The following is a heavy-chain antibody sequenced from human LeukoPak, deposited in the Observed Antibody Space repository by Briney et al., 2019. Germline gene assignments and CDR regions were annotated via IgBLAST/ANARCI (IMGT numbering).Heavy chain of an antibody. CDR1: GYSISSGYY. D-gene: IGHD6-13*01. V-gene: IGHV4-38-2*02. Sequence: SETLSLTCTVSGYSISSGYYWGWIRQPPGKGLEWIGNIYPTGSTYYNPSLKSRVTISVDTSKNQFSLKVSSVSAADTAVYYCARAYSSSWYWNWFDPWGQGTLVTVSS. J-gene: IGHJ5*02. CDR2: IYPTGST. CDR3: ARAYSSSWYWNWFDP.